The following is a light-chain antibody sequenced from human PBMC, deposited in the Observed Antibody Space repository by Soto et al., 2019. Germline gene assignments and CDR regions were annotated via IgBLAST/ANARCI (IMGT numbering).Light chain of an antibody. CDR3: WSYAGHYTVGV. J-gene: IGLJ3*02. V-gene: IGLV2-11*01. CDR2: DVN. CDR1: SSDVGGYNY. Sequence: QSALTQPPSASGSPGQSVTISCTGTSSDVGGYNYVSWYQQHPGKAPKLIIHDVNARPSGVPDRFSGSKSGNTASLIISGLQAEDAADYYCWSYAGHYTVGVFGGGTKLTVL.